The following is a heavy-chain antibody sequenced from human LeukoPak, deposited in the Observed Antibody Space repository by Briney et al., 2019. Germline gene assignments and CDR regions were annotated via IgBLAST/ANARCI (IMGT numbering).Heavy chain of an antibody. J-gene: IGHJ5*02. CDR3: ARSTSVRTVTRWFDP. CDR2: IYYNGGT. CDR1: GGSISSYY. V-gene: IGHV4-59*01. Sequence: SETLSLTCTVSGGSISSYYWSWIRQPPGKGLEWIGYIYYNGGTNYNPSLKSRVTISVDTAKNQFSLKLSSVTAADTAVYYCARSTSVRTVTRWFDPWGQGTLVTVAS. D-gene: IGHD4-11*01.